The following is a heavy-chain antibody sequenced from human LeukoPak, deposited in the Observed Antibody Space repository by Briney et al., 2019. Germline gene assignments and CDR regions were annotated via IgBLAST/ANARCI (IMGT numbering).Heavy chain of an antibody. CDR1: GYTFTGYY. J-gene: IGHJ4*02. D-gene: IGHD3-3*01. V-gene: IGHV1-2*04. CDR2: INPNSGGT. CDR3: ARVRGITIFGVVITRIIDY. Sequence: ASVKVSCKASGYTFTGYYMHWVRQAPGQGLEWMGWINPNSGGTNYAQKFQGWVTMTRDTSISTAYMELSSLRSEDTAVYYCARVRGITIFGVVITRIIDYWGQGTLVTVSS.